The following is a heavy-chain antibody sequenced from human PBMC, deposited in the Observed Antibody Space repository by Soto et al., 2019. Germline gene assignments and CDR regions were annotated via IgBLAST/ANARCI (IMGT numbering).Heavy chain of an antibody. CDR3: AKLTVNYYDSSGYHDP. V-gene: IGHV3-23*01. Sequence: TVGSLRLSCAASGFTFSSYAMSWVRQAPGKGLEWVSAISGSGGSTYYADSVKGRFTISRDNSKNTLYLQMNSLRAEDTAVYYCAKLTVNYYDSSGYHDPWGQGTLVTVSS. J-gene: IGHJ5*02. D-gene: IGHD3-22*01. CDR1: GFTFSSYA. CDR2: ISGSGGST.